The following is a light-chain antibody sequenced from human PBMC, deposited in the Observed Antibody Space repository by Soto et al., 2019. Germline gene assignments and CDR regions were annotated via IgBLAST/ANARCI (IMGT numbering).Light chain of an antibody. CDR2: GAS. Sequence: EIVMTQSPATLSVSPGERATLSCRASQSVSSNLAWYQQKPGQAPRLLIYGASTRSTGIPARFSGSGSGTEFPLTISSLQSEDFAVYCCQQYNNWPATFDQGTKVEIK. V-gene: IGKV3-15*01. CDR3: QQYNNWPAT. CDR1: QSVSSN. J-gene: IGKJ1*01.